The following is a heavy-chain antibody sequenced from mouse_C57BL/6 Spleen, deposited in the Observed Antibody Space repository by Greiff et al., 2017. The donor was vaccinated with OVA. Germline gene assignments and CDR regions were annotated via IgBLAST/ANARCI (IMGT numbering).Heavy chain of an antibody. Sequence: VQLQQPGAELVMPGASVKLSCKASGYTFTSYWMHWVKQRPGQGLEWIGEIDPSDSYTNYNQKFKGKSTLTVDKSSSTAYMQLSSLTSEDSAVYYCARSGGLLGYFDVWGTGTTVTVSS. V-gene: IGHV1-69*01. CDR3: ARSGGLLGYFDV. J-gene: IGHJ1*03. CDR1: GYTFTSYW. CDR2: IDPSDSYT. D-gene: IGHD2-13*01.